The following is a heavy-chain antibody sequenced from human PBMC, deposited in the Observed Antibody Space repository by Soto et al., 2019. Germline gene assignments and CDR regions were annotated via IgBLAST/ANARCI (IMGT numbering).Heavy chain of an antibody. CDR2: IDPSDSYT. J-gene: IGHJ3*02. D-gene: IGHD3-22*01. V-gene: IGHV5-10-1*01. CDR1: GYSFTKYW. CDR3: ARHLMSMIGTTPAFEI. Sequence: PGESLKISCKGSGYSFTKYWITWVRQMPGKGLEWMGRIDPSDSYTDYSPSFQGHVTMSTDKSTTTAYLQWNSLRASDTAIYYCARHLMSMIGTTPAFEIWGQGTKVTVSS.